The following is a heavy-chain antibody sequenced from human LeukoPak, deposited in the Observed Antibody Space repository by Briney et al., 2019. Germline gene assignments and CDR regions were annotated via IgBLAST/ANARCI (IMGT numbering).Heavy chain of an antibody. V-gene: IGHV3-21*01. Sequence: GGSLRLSCAASGFTFSSYSTNWVRQAPGKGLEWVSSISSSSSYIYYADSVKGRFTISRDNAQNSLYLQMNSLRAEDTAVYYCARAPYGGNSEYYYYYGMDVWGQGTTVTVSS. CDR2: ISSSSSYI. J-gene: IGHJ6*02. CDR1: GFTFSSYS. D-gene: IGHD4-23*01. CDR3: ARAPYGGNSEYYYYYGMDV.